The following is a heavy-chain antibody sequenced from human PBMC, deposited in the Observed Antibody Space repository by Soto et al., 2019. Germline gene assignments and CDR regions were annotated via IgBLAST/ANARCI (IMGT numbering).Heavy chain of an antibody. CDR3: ARQVEYGDYVLDWFDP. CDR1: GGSISSSSYY. J-gene: IGHJ5*02. CDR2: IYYSGST. V-gene: IGHV4-39*01. D-gene: IGHD4-17*01. Sequence: SETLSLTCTVSGGSISSSSYYWGWICQPLGKGLEWIGSIYYSGSTYYNPSLKSRVTISVDTSKNQFSLKLSSVTAADTAVYYCARQVEYGDYVLDWFDPWGQGTLVTVSS.